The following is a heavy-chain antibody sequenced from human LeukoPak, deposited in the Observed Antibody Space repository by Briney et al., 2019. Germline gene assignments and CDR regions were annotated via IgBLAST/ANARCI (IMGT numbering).Heavy chain of an antibody. CDR2: ISGSGGST. Sequence: PGGSLRLSCAASGFTFSSYAMSWVRQAPGKGLEWVSAISGSGGSTYYADSVKGRFTISRDNSKNTLYLQMNSLRAEDTAVYYCAKGVVVVPAASDYYYMDVWSKGTTVTVSS. J-gene: IGHJ6*03. D-gene: IGHD2-2*01. CDR3: AKGVVVVPAASDYYYMDV. V-gene: IGHV3-23*01. CDR1: GFTFSSYA.